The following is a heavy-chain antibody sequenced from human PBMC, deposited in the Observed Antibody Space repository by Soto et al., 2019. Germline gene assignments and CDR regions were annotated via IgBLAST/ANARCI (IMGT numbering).Heavy chain of an antibody. CDR2: IWYDGSNK. V-gene: IGHV3-33*01. CDR1: GFTFSSYG. CDR3: ARDAVRSSGYFDY. J-gene: IGHJ4*02. Sequence: QVQLVESGGGVVQPGRSLRLSCAASGFTFSSYGMHWVRQAPGKGLEWVAVIWYDGSNKYYADSVKGRFTISRDNSKNTLYLHMNSLRAEDTAVYYCARDAVRSSGYFDYWGQGTLVTVSS. D-gene: IGHD3-10*01.